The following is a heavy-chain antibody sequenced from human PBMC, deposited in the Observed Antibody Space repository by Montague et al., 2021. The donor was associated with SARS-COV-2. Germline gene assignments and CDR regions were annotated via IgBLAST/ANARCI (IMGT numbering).Heavy chain of an antibody. CDR3: ARDRDWDDWCGMDV. Sequence: SLRLSCAASGFIFSSCEMNWVRQAPGKGLEWISYISSSGGGSTKHYTDSVKGRFTISRDNAKNSLYLQMNSLRVEDTAIYYCARDRDWDDWCGMDVWGQGTTVTVSS. J-gene: IGHJ6*02. V-gene: IGHV3-48*03. CDR1: GFIFSSCE. D-gene: IGHD3-9*01. CDR2: ISSSGGGSTK.